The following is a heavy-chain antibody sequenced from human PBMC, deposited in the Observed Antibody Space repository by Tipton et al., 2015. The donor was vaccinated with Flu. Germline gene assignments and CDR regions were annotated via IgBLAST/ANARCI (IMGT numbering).Heavy chain of an antibody. CDR1: GGSISSSSYY. D-gene: IGHD6-6*01. CDR3: ARREQLAGFDY. V-gene: IGHV4-39*01. J-gene: IGHJ4*02. Sequence: TLSLTCTVSGGSISSSSYYWGWIRQPPGKGLEWIGSIYYSGSTYYNPSLKSRVTISVDTSKNQFSLKLSSVTAADTAVYYCARREQLAGFDYWGQGTLVTVSS. CDR2: IYYSGST.